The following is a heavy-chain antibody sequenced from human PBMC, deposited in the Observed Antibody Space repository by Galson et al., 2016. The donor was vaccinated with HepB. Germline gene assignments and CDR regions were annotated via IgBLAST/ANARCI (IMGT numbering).Heavy chain of an antibody. D-gene: IGHD2-8*01. CDR3: AKDRDTTSTNCHHPHFDP. V-gene: IGHV3-23*01. Sequence: SLRLSCAVSGFTFGDYAMSWVRQAPGKGLEWVSSISDNGASTYYAASVEDRFTISRDASKNTVYLQMERLRAEDTAIYYCAKDRDTTSTNCHHPHFDPRGQGALVTVSS. CDR1: GFTFGDYA. J-gene: IGHJ5*02. CDR2: ISDNGAST.